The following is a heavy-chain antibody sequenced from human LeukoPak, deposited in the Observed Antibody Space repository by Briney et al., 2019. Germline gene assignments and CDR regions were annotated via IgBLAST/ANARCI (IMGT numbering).Heavy chain of an antibody. CDR1: GFTFSSYA. Sequence: GGSLRLSCAASGFTFSSYAMHWVRQAPGKGLEWVAVISYDGSNKYYADSVKGRFTISRDNSKNALYLQMNSLRAEDTAVYYCARDSRGITIFGHHDYWGQGTLVTVSS. J-gene: IGHJ4*02. CDR2: ISYDGSNK. V-gene: IGHV3-30*04. CDR3: ARDSRGITIFGHHDY. D-gene: IGHD3-3*01.